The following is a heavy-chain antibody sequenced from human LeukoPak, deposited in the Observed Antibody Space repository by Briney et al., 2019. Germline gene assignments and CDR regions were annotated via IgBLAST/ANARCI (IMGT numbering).Heavy chain of an antibody. CDR1: GFTFSNYA. V-gene: IGHV3-23*01. CDR2: ISGSGGST. J-gene: IGHJ4*02. Sequence: GASLRLSCAASGFTFSNYAMSWVRQAPGKGLEWVSAISGSGGSTYYADSVKGRFPISRDNSKNTLYLQMNSLRAEDTVVYYCAKGKAYYYDASGQYFDYWGQGTLVTVSS. CDR3: AKGKAYYYDASGQYFDY. D-gene: IGHD3-22*01.